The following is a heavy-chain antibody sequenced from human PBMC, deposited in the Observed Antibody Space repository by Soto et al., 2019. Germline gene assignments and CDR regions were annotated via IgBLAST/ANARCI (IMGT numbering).Heavy chain of an antibody. J-gene: IGHJ4*02. CDR1: GFTFSRYG. CDR2: ISYDGSNK. Sequence: PGGSLRLSCAASGFTFSRYGMHWIRQAPGRGLEWVAVISYDGSNKYYADSVKGRFTISRDNSKNTLYLQMNSLRAEDTAVYYCAKDKVSVVVTAPFDYWGQGTLVTVSS. CDR3: AKDKVSVVVTAPFDY. V-gene: IGHV3-30*18. D-gene: IGHD2-21*02.